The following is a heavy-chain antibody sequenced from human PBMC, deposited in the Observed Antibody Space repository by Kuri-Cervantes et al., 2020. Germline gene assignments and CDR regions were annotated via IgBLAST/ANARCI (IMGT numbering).Heavy chain of an antibody. J-gene: IGHJ4*02. Sequence: ASVKVSCQASGYTFTGYYMHWVRQAPGQGLEWMGWINPNSRGTNYAKKFQGRVTMTRDTSISTAFMELSRLRSDDTAVYYCASAGYAFWSGYTDYWGQGTLVTVSS. D-gene: IGHD3-3*01. CDR3: ASAGYAFWSGYTDY. V-gene: IGHV1-2*02. CDR1: GYTFTGYY. CDR2: INPNSRGT.